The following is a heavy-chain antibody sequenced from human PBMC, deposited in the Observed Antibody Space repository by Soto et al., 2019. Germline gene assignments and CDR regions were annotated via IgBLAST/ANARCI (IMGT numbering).Heavy chain of an antibody. D-gene: IGHD2-21*02. CDR3: TSQYCGGDCSRVDP. CDR1: GFTLSGSR. J-gene: IGHJ5*02. Sequence: EVQLVESGGGLVQPGGSLKLSCAASGFTLSGSRIHWVRQASGKGLEWVGRIRSKADSYATAYAAWVKGRFTISRDDSKNTAYLQMNSLKTEDTAVYYCTSQYCGGDCSRVDPWGQGTLVTVSS. CDR2: IRSKADSYAT. V-gene: IGHV3-73*02.